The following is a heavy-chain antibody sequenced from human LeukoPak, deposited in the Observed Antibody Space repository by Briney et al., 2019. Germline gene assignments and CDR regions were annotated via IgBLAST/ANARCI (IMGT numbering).Heavy chain of an antibody. V-gene: IGHV4-34*01. CDR2: INHSGST. Sequence: SETLSLTCAVYGGSSSGYYWSRIRQPPGKGLEWIGEINHSGSTNYNPSLKSRVTISVDTSKNQFSLKLSSVTAADTAVYYCARGGVNYCSSTSCSGAFDIWGQGTMVTVSS. CDR1: GGSSSGYY. J-gene: IGHJ3*02. CDR3: ARGGVNYCSSTSCSGAFDI. D-gene: IGHD2-2*01.